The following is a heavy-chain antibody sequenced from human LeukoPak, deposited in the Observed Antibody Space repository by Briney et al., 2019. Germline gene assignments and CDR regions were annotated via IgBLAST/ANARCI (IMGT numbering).Heavy chain of an antibody. CDR2: INTNTGNP. CDR1: GYTFTSYA. V-gene: IGHV7-4-1*02. CDR3: ARAKYYYDSSGYQKGDFDY. D-gene: IGHD3-22*01. Sequence: ASVKVSCKASGYTFTSYAMNWVRQAPGQGLEWMGWINTNTGNPTYAQGFTGRFVFSLDTSVSTAYLQISSLKAEDTAVYYCARAKYYYDSSGYQKGDFDYWGQGTLVTVSS. J-gene: IGHJ4*02.